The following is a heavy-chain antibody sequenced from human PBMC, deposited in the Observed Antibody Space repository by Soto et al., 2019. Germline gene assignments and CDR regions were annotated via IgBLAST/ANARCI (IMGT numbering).Heavy chain of an antibody. CDR2: IGTAGDT. CDR3: AKSQEIGTHFFDS. J-gene: IGHJ4*02. CDR1: GFTFSGFD. V-gene: IGHV3-13*01. Sequence: LRLSCEASGFTFSGFDMHWVRQPAGKGLEWVSSIGTAGDTYYAVSVKGRFTISRDNAKNSLSLQMNSLRAGDMAVYFCAKSQEIGTHFFDSWGQGTQVTVSS. D-gene: IGHD6-13*01.